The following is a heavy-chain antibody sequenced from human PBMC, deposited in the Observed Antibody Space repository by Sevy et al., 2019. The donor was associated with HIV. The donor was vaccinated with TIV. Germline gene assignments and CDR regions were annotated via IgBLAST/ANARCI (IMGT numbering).Heavy chain of an antibody. J-gene: IGHJ6*02. V-gene: IGHV1-2*02. CDR1: GYTFTDTGYY. CDR3: ARESYDFWTGPVDYDYGMDV. CDR2: INPKSGAT. Sequence: ASVKVSCKASGYTFTDTGYYVHWVRQAPGQGLEWMGWINPKSGATNYAQKFQGRVTMTWDTSVSTANMELSRLRSDDTAVYYCARESYDFWTGPVDYDYGMDVWGQGTTVTVSS. D-gene: IGHD3-3*01.